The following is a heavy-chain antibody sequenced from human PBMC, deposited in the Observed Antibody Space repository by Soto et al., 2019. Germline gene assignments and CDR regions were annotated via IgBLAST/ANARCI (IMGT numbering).Heavy chain of an antibody. CDR1: GFTFSSYG. D-gene: IGHD6-13*01. V-gene: IGHV3-30*18. CDR2: ITYDGSNK. J-gene: IGHJ4*02. Sequence: QVQLVESGGGVVQPGRSLRLSCAASGFTFSSYGMHWVRQAPGKGLEWVAVITYDGSNKYYADSVKGRFTISRDNSENPVYLLVNRPRAVDTAVYYCAKGGYSSSWFRKRLDYRGQGPLVTVSS. CDR3: AKGGYSSSWFRKRLDY.